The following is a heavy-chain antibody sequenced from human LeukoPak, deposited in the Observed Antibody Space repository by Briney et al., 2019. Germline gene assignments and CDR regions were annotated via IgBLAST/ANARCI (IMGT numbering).Heavy chain of an antibody. J-gene: IGHJ4*02. CDR3: ARTDGSGSFLGYYFDY. CDR2: IYTSGST. Sequence: SETLSLTCTVSGGSISSYYWSWIRQPAGKGLEWIGRIYTSGSTNYNPSLKSRVTMSVDTSKNQFSLKLSSVTAADTAVYYCARTDGSGSFLGYYFDYWGQGTLVTVSS. D-gene: IGHD3-10*01. CDR1: GGSISSYY. V-gene: IGHV4-4*07.